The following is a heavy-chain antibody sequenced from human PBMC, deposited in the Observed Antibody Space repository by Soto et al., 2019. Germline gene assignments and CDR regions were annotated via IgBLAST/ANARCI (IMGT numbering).Heavy chain of an antibody. D-gene: IGHD3-22*01. CDR1: RFTSSSYS. CDR3: ARGNYYDRSGYRYYFDY. V-gene: IGHV3-48*02. Sequence: PGESLKISCAASRFTSSSYSMNWVRQAPGKGLEWVSYISNGGNTIYYADSVKGRFTISRDNAKNSLYLRMNSLRDEDTAVYYCARGNYYDRSGYRYYFDYWGQGTLVTVSS. CDR2: ISNGGNTI. J-gene: IGHJ4*02.